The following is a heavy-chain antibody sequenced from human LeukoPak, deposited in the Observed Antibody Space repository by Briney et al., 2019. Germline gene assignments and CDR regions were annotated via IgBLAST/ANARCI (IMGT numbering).Heavy chain of an antibody. Sequence: PSETLSLTCAVYGGSFSGYYWSWIRQTPGKGLEWIGEINHSGSTNYNPSLKSRVTISVDTSKNQFSLKLSSVTAADTAVYYCARTKLGSPNWFDPWGQGTLVTVSS. CDR2: INHSGST. V-gene: IGHV4-34*01. CDR1: GGSFSGYY. D-gene: IGHD7-27*01. CDR3: ARTKLGSPNWFDP. J-gene: IGHJ5*02.